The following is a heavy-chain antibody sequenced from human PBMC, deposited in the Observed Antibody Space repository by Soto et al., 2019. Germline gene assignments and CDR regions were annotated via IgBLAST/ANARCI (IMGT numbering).Heavy chain of an antibody. CDR3: AVGYYDFWSGYTPLTYYFDY. Sequence: LSQTLSLTCAISGDSVSSNSAAWNWIRQSPSRGLEWLGRTYYRSKWYNDYAVSVKSRITINPDTSKNQFSLQLNSVTPEDTAVYYCAVGYYDFWSGYTPLTYYFDYWGQGTLVTVSS. CDR1: GDSVSSNSAA. V-gene: IGHV6-1*01. J-gene: IGHJ4*02. CDR2: TYYRSKWYN. D-gene: IGHD3-3*01.